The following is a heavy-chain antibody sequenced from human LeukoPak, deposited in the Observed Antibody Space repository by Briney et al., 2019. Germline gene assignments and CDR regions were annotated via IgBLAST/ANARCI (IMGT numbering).Heavy chain of an antibody. Sequence: PGGPLRLSCAASGFIFNKYGIHWVRQAPGKGLEWVSHISLEESNEYYADSVKRRFTMSREKSKSMVYLQMNSLSDEDTAVYYCAKAIRGYCNNGICSRVYRYYAMDVWGQGATVTVSS. CDR3: AKAIRGYCNNGICSRVYRYYAMDV. D-gene: IGHD2-8*01. CDR2: ISLEESNE. V-gene: IGHV3-30*18. J-gene: IGHJ6*02. CDR1: GFIFNKYG.